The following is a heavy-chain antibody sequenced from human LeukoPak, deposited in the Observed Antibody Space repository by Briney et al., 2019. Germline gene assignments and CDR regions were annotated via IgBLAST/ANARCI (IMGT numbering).Heavy chain of an antibody. CDR3: ATVAIVAGSTFDY. CDR2: VDPEDGET. D-gene: IGHD5-12*01. V-gene: IGHV1-69-2*01. CDR1: GYTFIDYY. J-gene: IGHJ4*02. Sequence: ASVKVSCKASGYTFIDYYMHWVRQAPGKGLEWMGRVDPEDGETIYAEKFQGRVTITADTSTDTAYMELSSLRSEDTAVYYCATVAIVAGSTFDYWGQGTLVTVSS.